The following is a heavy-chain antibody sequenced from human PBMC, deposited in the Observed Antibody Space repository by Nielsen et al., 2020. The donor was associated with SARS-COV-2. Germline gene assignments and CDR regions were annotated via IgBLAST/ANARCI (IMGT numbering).Heavy chain of an antibody. CDR1: GGSISSGDYY. J-gene: IGHJ5*01. D-gene: IGHD3-10*01. CDR2: IYNSGST. CDR3: ARGRSGLAWFDS. Sequence: SETLSLTCTVSGGSISSGDYYWSWIRQPPGKGLEWIGYIYNSGSTNYNPSLKSRVAISVDTSKNQFSLKLSSVTAADTAIYYCARGRSGLAWFDSWGQGTLVTVSS. V-gene: IGHV4-61*08.